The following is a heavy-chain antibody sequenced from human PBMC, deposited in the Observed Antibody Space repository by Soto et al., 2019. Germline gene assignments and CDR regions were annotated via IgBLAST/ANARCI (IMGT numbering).Heavy chain of an antibody. J-gene: IGHJ3*02. V-gene: IGHV1-3*01. CDR2: INAGNGNT. D-gene: IGHD6-13*01. CDR1: GYTFTSYA. CDR3: AIAAASATGAFDI. Sequence: QVRLVQSGAEVKKPGASVKVSCKASGYTFTSYAMHWVRQAPGQRLEWMGWINAGNGNTKYSQKFQGRVTITRDTSASTAYMELSSLRSEDTAVYYCAIAAASATGAFDIWGQGTMVTVSS.